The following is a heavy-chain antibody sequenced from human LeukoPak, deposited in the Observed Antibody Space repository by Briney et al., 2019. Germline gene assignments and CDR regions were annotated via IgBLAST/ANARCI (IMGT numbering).Heavy chain of an antibody. CDR2: IRFDGTNI. CDR1: GFTFSSFG. CDR3: AKETTFAYYDTFEY. Sequence: PGGSLRLSCAASGFTFSSFGMHWVRLPPGKGLEWVTHIRFDGTNIHYLDSVKGRFTVSRDNSKNTVYLQMNNVRPEDTALYYCAKETTFAYYDTFEYWGRGAMVTVSS. V-gene: IGHV3-30*02. D-gene: IGHD3-16*01. J-gene: IGHJ3*01.